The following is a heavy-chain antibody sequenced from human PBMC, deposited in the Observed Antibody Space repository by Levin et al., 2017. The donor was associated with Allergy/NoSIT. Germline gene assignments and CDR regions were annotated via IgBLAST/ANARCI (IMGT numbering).Heavy chain of an antibody. CDR1: GFTFSTHA. D-gene: IGHD6-19*01. Sequence: PSASVKVSCAASGFTFSTHAMNWVRQAPGKGLEWVSGLSGSGGDTYYADSVRGRFTISRDNSKNTLYLQMKSLRADDAGIYFCAKGAVAVAGDFYFFDFWGHGTLVTVSS. V-gene: IGHV3-23*01. CDR2: LSGSGGDT. CDR3: AKGAVAVAGDFYFFDF. J-gene: IGHJ4*01.